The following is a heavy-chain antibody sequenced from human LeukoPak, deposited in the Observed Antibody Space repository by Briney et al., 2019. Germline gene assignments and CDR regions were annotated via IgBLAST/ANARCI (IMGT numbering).Heavy chain of an antibody. D-gene: IGHD6-13*01. Sequence: GGSLRLSCAASGFTFDDYAMHWVRQAPGKGLEWVSGISWNSGSIGYADSVKGRFTISRDNAKNSLYLQMNSLRAEDTALYYCARAAAGDWGQGTLVTVSS. V-gene: IGHV3-9*01. CDR2: ISWNSGSI. CDR3: ARAAAGD. J-gene: IGHJ4*02. CDR1: GFTFDDYA.